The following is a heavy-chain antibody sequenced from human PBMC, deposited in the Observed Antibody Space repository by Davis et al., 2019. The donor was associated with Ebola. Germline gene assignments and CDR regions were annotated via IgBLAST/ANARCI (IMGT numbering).Heavy chain of an antibody. CDR3: ARDNFWSGYHHYGMDV. CDR2: RYYSGST. CDR1: GGSISSSGFY. V-gene: IGHV4-39*07. Sequence: SETLSLTCTVSGGSISSSGFYWGWIRQPPGKGLEWIASRYYSGSTFYNPSLKSRVTISADTSKNQFSLKLSSVTAADTAVYYCARDNFWSGYHHYGMDVWGKGTTVTVSS. D-gene: IGHD3-3*01. J-gene: IGHJ6*04.